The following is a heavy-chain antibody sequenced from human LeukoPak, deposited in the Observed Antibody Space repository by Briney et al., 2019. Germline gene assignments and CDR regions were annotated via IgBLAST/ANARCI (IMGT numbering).Heavy chain of an antibody. CDR2: INPNSGGT. CDR3: ARDRYCSSTSCYNHYYYYGMDV. J-gene: IGHJ6*02. V-gene: IGHV1-2*02. Sequence: ASVKVSCKASGYTFTGYYMHWVRQAPGQGLGWMGWINPNSGGTNYAQKFQGRVTMTRDTSISTAYMELSRLRSDDTAVYYCARDRYCSSTSCYNHYYYYGMDVWGQGTTVTVSS. CDR1: GYTFTGYY. D-gene: IGHD2-2*02.